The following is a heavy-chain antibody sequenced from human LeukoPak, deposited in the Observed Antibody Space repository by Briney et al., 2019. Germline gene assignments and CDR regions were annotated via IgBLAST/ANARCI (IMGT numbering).Heavy chain of an antibody. J-gene: IGHJ3*02. CDR2: INAGNGNT. V-gene: IGHV1-3*01. D-gene: IGHD2-15*01. CDR1: GYTFTSYA. Sequence: ASVKVSCKASGYTFTSYAMHWVRQAPGQRLEWMGWINAGNGNTKYSQKFQGRVTITRDTSASTAYMELSSLGSEDTAVYYCASCGGSCYGAGAFDIWGQGTMVTVSS. CDR3: ASCGGSCYGAGAFDI.